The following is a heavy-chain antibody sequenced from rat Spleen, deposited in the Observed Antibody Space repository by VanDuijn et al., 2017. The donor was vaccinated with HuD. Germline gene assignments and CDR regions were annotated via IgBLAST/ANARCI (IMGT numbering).Heavy chain of an antibody. CDR2: ISPSGGST. CDR3: ATEYYGYTYWYFDF. Sequence: EVQLAESGGGLVQPGRSLKLSCAASGFTFSSFVMHWIRQAPTNGPEWVASISPSGGSTHYRDSVKGRFTVSRENAESTLYLQMDSLRSEDTATYYCATEYYGYTYWYFDFWGPGTMVTVSS. J-gene: IGHJ1*01. D-gene: IGHD1-6*01. V-gene: IGHV5-19*01. CDR1: GFTFSSFV.